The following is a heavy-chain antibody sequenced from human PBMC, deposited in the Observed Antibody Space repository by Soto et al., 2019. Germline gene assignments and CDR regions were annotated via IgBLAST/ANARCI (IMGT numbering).Heavy chain of an antibody. CDR3: ARGHDPIVNYYFDY. V-gene: IGHV4-31*03. J-gene: IGHJ4*02. CDR1: GGSISSGDYY. CDR2: IYYSGST. D-gene: IGHD1-20*01. Sequence: QVQLQESGPGLVKPSQTLSLTCTVSGGSISSGDYYWSWIRQHPGKGLEWIGYIYYSGSTYYNPSLESRVTISVDTSKNLCSLKLSSVTAADTAVYYCARGHDPIVNYYFDYWGQGTLVTVSS.